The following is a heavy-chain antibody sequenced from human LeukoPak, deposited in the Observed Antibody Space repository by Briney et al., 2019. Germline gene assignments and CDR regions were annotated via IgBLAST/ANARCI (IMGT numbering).Heavy chain of an antibody. CDR1: GGSFSGYY. CDR2: INHSGST. D-gene: IGHD3-22*01. CDR3: ARKAVTYYYDSSGYYVYYFDY. Sequence: SETLSLTCAVYGGSFSGYYWSWIRQPPGKGLEWIGEINHSGSTNYNPSLKSRVTISVDTSKNQFSLKLSSVTAADTAVYYCARKAVTYYYDSSGYYVYYFDYWGQGTLVTVSS. V-gene: IGHV4-34*01. J-gene: IGHJ4*02.